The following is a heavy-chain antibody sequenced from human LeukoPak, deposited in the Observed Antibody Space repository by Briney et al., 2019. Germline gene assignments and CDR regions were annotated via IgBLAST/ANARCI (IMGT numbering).Heavy chain of an antibody. CDR3: ARAGGSYWMGAKFDF. D-gene: IGHD1-26*01. J-gene: IGHJ4*02. Sequence: GGSLRLSCAASGFTFSDYYMSWIRQAPGKRLEWVTYISGSGNAKNYADSVKGRFTISRDNAKNSVFLQMDSLRAEDTAVYYCARAGGSYWMGAKFDFWGQGILVTVSS. CDR2: ISGSGNAK. CDR1: GFTFSDYY. V-gene: IGHV3-11*01.